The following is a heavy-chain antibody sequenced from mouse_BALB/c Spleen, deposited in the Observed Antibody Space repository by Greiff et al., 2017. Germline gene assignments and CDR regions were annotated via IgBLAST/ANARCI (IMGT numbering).Heavy chain of an antibody. D-gene: IGHD2-14*01. CDR1: GFTFSSYT. V-gene: IGHV5-6-4*01. J-gene: IGHJ2*01. Sequence: EVKLVESGGGLVKPGGSLKLSCAASGFTFSSYTMSWVRQTPEKRLEWVATISSGGSYTYYPDSVKGRFTISRDNAKNTLYLQMSSLKSEDTAMYYCTREGEVRYYFDYWGQGTTLTVSS. CDR3: TREGEVRYYFDY. CDR2: ISSGGSYT.